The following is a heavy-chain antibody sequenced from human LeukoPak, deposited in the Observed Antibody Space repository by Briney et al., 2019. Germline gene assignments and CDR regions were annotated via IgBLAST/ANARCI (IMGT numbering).Heavy chain of an antibody. CDR3: ARGNDYLEAFDI. V-gene: IGHV3-53*04. J-gene: IGHJ3*02. CDR2: IYSGGST. Sequence: GGSLRLSCAASGFTVGSYYMNWVRQAPGKGLEWVSVIYSGGSTYYIGSVKGRFTISGHNSRSTLYLQMNSLGGEDTAVYYCARGNDYLEAFDIWGQGTMVTVSS. D-gene: IGHD5-12*01. CDR1: GFTVGSYY.